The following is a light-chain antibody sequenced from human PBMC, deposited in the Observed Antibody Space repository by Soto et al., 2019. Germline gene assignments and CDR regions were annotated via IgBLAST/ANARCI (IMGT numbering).Light chain of an antibody. Sequence: EIVMTQSPATLSVSPGGRATLSCRASQSVSSSYLAWYQQKPGQAPRLLIYATSSRATGIPDRFSGSGSGTDFTLTISRLEPEDFAVYYCQQYGSSPTWTFGQGTKVDIK. CDR2: ATS. J-gene: IGKJ1*01. CDR1: QSVSSSY. CDR3: QQYGSSPTWT. V-gene: IGKV3-20*01.